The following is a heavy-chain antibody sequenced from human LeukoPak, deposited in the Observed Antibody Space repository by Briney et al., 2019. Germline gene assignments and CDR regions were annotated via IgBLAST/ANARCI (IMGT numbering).Heavy chain of an antibody. CDR2: IRSKANSYAT. J-gene: IGHJ3*02. CDR3: TSPVLLWFRDGRGDDAFDI. Sequence: GGSLRLSCAASGFTFSGSAMHWVRQASGKGLEWVGRIRSKANSYATAYAASVKGRFTISRDDSKNTAYLQMNSLKTEDTAVYYCTSPVLLWFRDGRGDDAFDIWGQGTMVTVSS. CDR1: GFTFSGSA. V-gene: IGHV3-73*01. D-gene: IGHD3-10*01.